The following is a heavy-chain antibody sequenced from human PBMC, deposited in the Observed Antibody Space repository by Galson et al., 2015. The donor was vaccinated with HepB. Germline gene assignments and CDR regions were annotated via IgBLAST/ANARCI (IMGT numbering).Heavy chain of an antibody. J-gene: IGHJ4*02. V-gene: IGHV3-48*03. Sequence: FLRLSCAASGFTFGAYEMNWVRQAPGKGLEWISYISSNGYMIYYAESVKGRFTVSRDNARDSLYLQMNSLRVEDTAVYYCVRDDALWSWYFDSWGQGILATVSS. CDR3: VRDDALWSWYFDS. D-gene: IGHD3-10*01. CDR1: GFTFGAYE. CDR2: ISSNGYMI.